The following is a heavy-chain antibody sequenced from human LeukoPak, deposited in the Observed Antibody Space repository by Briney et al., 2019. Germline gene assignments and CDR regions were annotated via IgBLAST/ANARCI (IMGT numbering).Heavy chain of an antibody. CDR2: ISFSGRST. Sequence: TGGSLRVSCAVSGFTFSDYAMSWVRQAPGKGLEWVLGISFSGRSTNYADSVKGRFIISRDNSNNTLHLQMNSLRAEDTAVYYCAKDREKAVGATIFDHWGQGTLVTVSS. D-gene: IGHD1-26*01. J-gene: IGHJ4*02. CDR1: GFTFSDYA. CDR3: AKDREKAVGATIFDH. V-gene: IGHV3-23*01.